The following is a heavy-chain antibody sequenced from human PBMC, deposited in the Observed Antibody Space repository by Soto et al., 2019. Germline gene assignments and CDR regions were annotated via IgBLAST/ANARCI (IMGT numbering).Heavy chain of an antibody. CDR1: GGTFSSYA. D-gene: IGHD3-10*01. CDR2: IIPIFGTA. V-gene: IGHV1-69*01. CDR3: ARGKTMVRGVLSIPRWFDP. Sequence: QVQLVQSGAEVKKPGSSVKVSCKASGGTFSSYAISWVRQAPGQGLEWMGGIIPIFGTANYAQKFQGRVTITADESTSTAYMELSSLRSEDTAVYYCARGKTMVRGVLSIPRWFDPWGQGTLVTVSS. J-gene: IGHJ5*02.